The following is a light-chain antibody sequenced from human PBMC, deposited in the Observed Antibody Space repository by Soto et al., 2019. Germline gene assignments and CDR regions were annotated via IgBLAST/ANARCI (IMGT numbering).Light chain of an antibody. V-gene: IGLV3-1*01. Sequence: SYELTQPPSVSGSPGQTASITCSGDKLGDKYACWYQQKPGQSPVLVNYQDSKRPSGFPERFSGSNSGNTATLTIRGTQAIDEADYSCQAWDSSTGVFGTGTKVTVL. CDR1: KLGDKY. CDR3: QAWDSSTGV. J-gene: IGLJ1*01. CDR2: QDS.